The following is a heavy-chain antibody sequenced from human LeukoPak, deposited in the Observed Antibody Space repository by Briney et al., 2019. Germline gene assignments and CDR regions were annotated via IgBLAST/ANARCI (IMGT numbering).Heavy chain of an antibody. CDR1: GYTFTSYG. D-gene: IGHD5-18*01. CDR3: ARGPGYADY. V-gene: IGHV1-69*04. Sequence: ASVKVSCKASGYTFTSYGISWVRQAPGQGLEWMGRIIPILGIANYAQKFQGRVTITADKSTGTAYMELSSLRSEDTAVYYCARGPGYADYWGQGTLVTVSS. J-gene: IGHJ4*02. CDR2: IIPILGIA.